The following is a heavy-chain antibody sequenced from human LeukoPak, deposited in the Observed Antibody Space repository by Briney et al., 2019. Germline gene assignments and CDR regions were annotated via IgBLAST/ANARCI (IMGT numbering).Heavy chain of an antibody. D-gene: IGHD6-19*01. CDR2: ISYDGRSK. CDR1: GFTLNSYA. Sequence: GGSLRLSCAASGFTLNSYAMHWARQAPGEGREWVAVISYDGRSKYHADSVKGRFTISRDNSKNTLYLQMNSLRTEDTAVYYCARDLGSSCWYWDLWGQGTLVTVSS. CDR3: ARDLGSSCWYWDL. V-gene: IGHV3-30*04. J-gene: IGHJ5*02.